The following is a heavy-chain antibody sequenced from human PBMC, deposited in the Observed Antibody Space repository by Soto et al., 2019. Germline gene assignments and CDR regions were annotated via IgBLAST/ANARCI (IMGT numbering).Heavy chain of an antibody. D-gene: IGHD6-13*01. CDR1: GGSFSGYY. CDR3: ARGGIAAAAGPFDY. Sequence: SETLSLTCAVFGGSFSGYYWSWIRQPPGKGLEWIGEINHSGSTNYNPSLKSRVTISVDTSKNQFSLKLSSVTAADTAVYYCARGGIAAAAGPFDYWGQGTLVTVSS. CDR2: INHSGST. J-gene: IGHJ4*02. V-gene: IGHV4-34*01.